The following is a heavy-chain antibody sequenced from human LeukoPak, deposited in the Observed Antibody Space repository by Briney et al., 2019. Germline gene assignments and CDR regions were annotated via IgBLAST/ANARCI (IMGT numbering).Heavy chain of an antibody. J-gene: IGHJ4*02. CDR1: GFTFGSYW. CDR3: AKAGLPAALDY. Sequence: GGSLRLSCAASGFTFGSYWMFWVRQAPGKGLEGISQIKGDGSRADYADSVKGRFTISRDNARNTLSLELTSLRTEDTAVYYCAKAGLPAALDYWGQGTLVTVSS. CDR2: IKGDGSRA. D-gene: IGHD2-2*01. V-gene: IGHV3-74*01.